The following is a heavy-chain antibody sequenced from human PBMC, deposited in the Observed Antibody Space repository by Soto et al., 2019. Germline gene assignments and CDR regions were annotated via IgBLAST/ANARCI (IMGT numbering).Heavy chain of an antibody. Sequence: GGSLRLSCAASGFTFSSYAMSWVRQAPGKGLEWVSAISGSGGGTYYADSVKGRFTISRDNSKNTLYLQMNSLRAEDTAVYYCAKDLVVVPAAMQDYYYYMDLWGKGTTVTVSS. CDR2: ISGSGGGT. CDR1: GFTFSSYA. V-gene: IGHV3-23*01. D-gene: IGHD2-2*01. J-gene: IGHJ6*03. CDR3: AKDLVVVPAAMQDYYYYMDL.